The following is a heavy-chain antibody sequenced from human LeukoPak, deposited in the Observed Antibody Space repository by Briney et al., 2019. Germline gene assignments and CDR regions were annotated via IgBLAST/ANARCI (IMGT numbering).Heavy chain of an antibody. J-gene: IGHJ4*02. CDR2: NSPSGDRT. V-gene: IGHV3-64*02. Sequence: GGSLRLSCAASGFTFTNHPMHWVRQASGKRLEYVSANSPSGDRTWYADSVKGRFTISRDNSKNTMYLQMGSLRPEDMGVYYCAREGGIVVVPATDLFDYWGQGTLVTVSS. CDR3: AREGGIVVVPATDLFDY. CDR1: GFTFTNHP. D-gene: IGHD2-2*01.